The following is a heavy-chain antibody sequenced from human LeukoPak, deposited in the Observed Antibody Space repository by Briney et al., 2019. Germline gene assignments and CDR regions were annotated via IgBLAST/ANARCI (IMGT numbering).Heavy chain of an antibody. CDR2: IYYSGST. D-gene: IGHD2-15*01. J-gene: IGHJ4*02. V-gene: IGHV4-34*09. CDR3: ARDRFGQRIFDS. Sequence: SETLSLTCAVYGGSFSGYYWSWIRQPPGKGLEWIGYIYYSGSTFYNPSLMSRVTISIHTSKNQFSLKLSSVTAADTAVYYCARDRFGQRIFDSWGQGTLVTVSS. CDR1: GGSFSGYY.